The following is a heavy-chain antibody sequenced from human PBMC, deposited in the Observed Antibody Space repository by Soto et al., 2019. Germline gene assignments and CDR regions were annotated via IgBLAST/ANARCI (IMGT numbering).Heavy chain of an antibody. V-gene: IGHV1-2*04. Sequence: ASVKVSCKGSGYTFTGYYMHWVRQAPGQGLEWMGWINPNSGGTNYAQKFQGWVTMTRDTSISTAYMELSRLRSDDTAVYYFARDLRGSSGWYFTFDYWGQGTLVTVSS. J-gene: IGHJ4*02. CDR3: ARDLRGSSGWYFTFDY. D-gene: IGHD6-19*01. CDR2: INPNSGGT. CDR1: GYTFTGYY.